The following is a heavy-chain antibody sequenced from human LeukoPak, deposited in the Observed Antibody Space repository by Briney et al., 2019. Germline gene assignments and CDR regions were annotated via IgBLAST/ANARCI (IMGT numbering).Heavy chain of an antibody. Sequence: GGSLRLSCAASGFTFSSYEMKWVRQAPGKGLEWVSYISSSGSTIYYADSVKGRFTISRDNAKNSLYLRMNSLRAEDTAVYYCASHYDILTGYYALDYWGQGTLVTVSS. CDR1: GFTFSSYE. J-gene: IGHJ4*02. CDR3: ASHYDILTGYYALDY. V-gene: IGHV3-48*03. D-gene: IGHD3-9*01. CDR2: ISSSGSTI.